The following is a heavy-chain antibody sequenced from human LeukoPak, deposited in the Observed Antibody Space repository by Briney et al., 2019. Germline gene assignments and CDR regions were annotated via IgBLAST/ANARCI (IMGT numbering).Heavy chain of an antibody. D-gene: IGHD3-3*01. CDR2: ISGSGGST. CDR1: GFTFSRYA. J-gene: IGHJ4*02. Sequence: GGSLRLSCAASGFTFSRYAMSWVRQAPGKGLEWVSAISGSGGSTYYADSVKGRFTISRDNSKNTLYPQMNSLRAEDTAVYYCAKGSFTIFGVVTYHYFDYWGQGTLVTVSP. CDR3: AKGSFTIFGVVTYHYFDY. V-gene: IGHV3-23*01.